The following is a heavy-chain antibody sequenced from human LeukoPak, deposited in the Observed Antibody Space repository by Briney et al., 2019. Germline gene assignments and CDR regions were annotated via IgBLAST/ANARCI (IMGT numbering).Heavy chain of an antibody. J-gene: IGHJ4*02. V-gene: IGHV1-18*01. CDR3: ARDLGWRDSSGSSDY. D-gene: IGHD3-22*01. Sequence: ASVKVSCKASGGTFSSYAISWVRQAPGQGLEWMGWISAYNGNTNYAQKLQGRVTMTTDTSTSTAYMELRSLRSDDTAVYYCARDLGWRDSSGSSDYWGQGTLVTVSS. CDR2: ISAYNGNT. CDR1: GGTFSSYA.